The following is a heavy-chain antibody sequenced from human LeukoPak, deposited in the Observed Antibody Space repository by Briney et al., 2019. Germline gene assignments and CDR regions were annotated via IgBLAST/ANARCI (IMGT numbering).Heavy chain of an antibody. CDR1: GGSISSSIYY. CDR2: IYYSGSA. CDR3: VRIVGATVPFDY. J-gene: IGHJ4*02. Sequence: SETLSLTCTVSGGSISSSIYYWGWIRQPPGKGLEWIGSIYYSGSAYSNPSLKSRVTTSVDTSKNQFALRLSSVSAADTAVDYCVRIVGATVPFDYWGQGTLVTVSS. D-gene: IGHD1-26*01. V-gene: IGHV4-39*01.